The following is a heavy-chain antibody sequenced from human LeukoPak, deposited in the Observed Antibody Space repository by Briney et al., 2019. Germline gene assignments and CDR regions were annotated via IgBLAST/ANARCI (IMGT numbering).Heavy chain of an antibody. D-gene: IGHD3-22*01. CDR2: INPNSGGT. Sequence: ASVKVSCKASGYTFTGYYMHWVRQAPGQGLEWMGWINPNSGGTNYAQKFQGRVTMTRDTSISTAYMELSRLRSDDTAVFYCARGKHYDSSGYRPRGFDYWGQGTLVTVSS. CDR1: GYTFTGYY. V-gene: IGHV1-2*02. CDR3: ARGKHYDSSGYRPRGFDY. J-gene: IGHJ4*02.